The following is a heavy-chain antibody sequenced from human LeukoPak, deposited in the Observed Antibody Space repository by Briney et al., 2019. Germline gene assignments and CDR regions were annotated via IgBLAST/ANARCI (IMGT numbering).Heavy chain of an antibody. D-gene: IGHD5-18*01. J-gene: IGHJ4*02. CDR2: IIPIFGTA. CDR3: ARGRGGYSYGYEPPTDY. Sequence: SVKVSCKASGGTFSSYAISWVRQAPGQGLEWMGGIIPIFGTANYAQKFQGRVTITADESTSTAYMELSSLRSEDTAVYYCARGRGGYSYGYEPPTDYWGQGTLVTVPS. V-gene: IGHV1-69*13. CDR1: GGTFSSYA.